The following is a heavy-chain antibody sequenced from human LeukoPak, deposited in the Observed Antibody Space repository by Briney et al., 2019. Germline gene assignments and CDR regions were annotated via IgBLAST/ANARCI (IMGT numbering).Heavy chain of an antibody. CDR3: ARYNGDLTGGFDY. CDR1: GYTFTNYY. V-gene: IGHV1-46*01. J-gene: IGHJ4*02. D-gene: IGHD4-17*01. Sequence: ASVKLSCTASGYTFTNYYTHWVRQAPGQGLECMGVINPAGGSTGYAQKLQGRVTMTRDTSTSTVYMELSSLRSEDTAVYYCARYNGDLTGGFDYWGQGTLVTVSS. CDR2: INPAGGST.